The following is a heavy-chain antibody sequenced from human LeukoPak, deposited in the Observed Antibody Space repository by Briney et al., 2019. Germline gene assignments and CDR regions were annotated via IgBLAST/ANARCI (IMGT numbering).Heavy chain of an antibody. J-gene: IGHJ4*02. CDR1: GGTFSSYA. CDR2: IIPIFGTA. CDR3: ARGPNDFWSGYKYGYYFDY. V-gene: IGHV1-69*05. D-gene: IGHD3-3*01. Sequence: GASVKVSCKASGGTFSSYAISWVRQAPGQGLEWMGGIIPIFGTANYAQKFQGRVTITTDESTSTAYMELSSLRSEDTAVYYCARGPNDFWSGYKYGYYFDYWGQGTLVTVSS.